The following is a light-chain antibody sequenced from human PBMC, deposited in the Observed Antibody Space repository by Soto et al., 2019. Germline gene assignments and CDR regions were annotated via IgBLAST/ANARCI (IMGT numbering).Light chain of an antibody. CDR3: CSFAGSNSWV. J-gene: IGLJ3*02. CDR1: SGDVGTYDL. Sequence: QSVLTQPASVSGSPGQSITISCTGTSGDVGTYDLVSWYQHHPGAAPKLMIYEATRLPSGISNRFSGSKSGNTASLTISGLQAEDEAAYYCCSFAGSNSWVFGGGTKLTVL. CDR2: EAT. V-gene: IGLV2-23*01.